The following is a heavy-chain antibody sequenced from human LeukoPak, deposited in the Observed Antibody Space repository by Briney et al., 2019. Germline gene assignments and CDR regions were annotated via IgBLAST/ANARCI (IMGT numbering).Heavy chain of an antibody. D-gene: IGHD1-26*01. CDR2: ISSGGST. V-gene: IGHV3-53*01. CDR1: GLTVSSNY. J-gene: IGHJ4*02. CDR3: AKAEWELLGIH. Sequence: SGGSLRLSCAASGLTVSSNYMSWVRQAPGEGLEWVSVISSGGSTHYADSVKGRFTISRDNSKNTVSLQMNSLRAEDTAVYYCAKAEWELLGIHWGQGTLVTVSS.